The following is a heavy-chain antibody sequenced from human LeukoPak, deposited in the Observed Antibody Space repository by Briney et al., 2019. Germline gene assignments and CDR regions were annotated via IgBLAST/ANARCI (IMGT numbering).Heavy chain of an antibody. CDR3: ARDANTYYYEINGYTDAFDI. V-gene: IGHV7-4-1*02. J-gene: IGHJ3*02. D-gene: IGHD3-22*01. CDR1: GYTFTRHG. Sequence: ASVKVSCKASGYTFTRHGLNWVRQAPGQGLQWMAWISTQTGNPTFAQGFTGRFVFSLDSSVSTAYLEISSLKAEDTAMYYCARDANTYYYEINGYTDAFDIWGQGTMVTVSS. CDR2: ISTQTGNP.